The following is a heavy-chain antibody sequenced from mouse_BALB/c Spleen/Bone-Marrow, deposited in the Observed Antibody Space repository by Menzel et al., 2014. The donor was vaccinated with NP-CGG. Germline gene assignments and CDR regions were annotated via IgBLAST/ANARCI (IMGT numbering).Heavy chain of an antibody. CDR3: TTLGRFAY. V-gene: IGHV1S81*02. CDR1: GYTFTNYY. CDR2: INPTNGGT. Sequence: LVESGAELVKPGTSVKLSCKASGYTFTNYYIYWVKQTPGQGLEWIGEINPTNGGTNFNEKFRTKATLTVDKSSSTTYMQLSSLTSEDSAVYSCTTLGRFAYWGQGTLVTVSA. D-gene: IGHD4-1*01. J-gene: IGHJ3*01.